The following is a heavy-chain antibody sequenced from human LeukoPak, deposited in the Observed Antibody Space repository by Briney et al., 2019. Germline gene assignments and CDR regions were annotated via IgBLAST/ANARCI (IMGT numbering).Heavy chain of an antibody. V-gene: IGHV4-34*01. Sequence: SETLSVTCVVYGGSFIGYYWCWIRQPPGKGLEGIGEINHSGSTNYNPSLKSRVTISVDTSKNQFSLKLSSVTAADTAVYYCARGLGVVIRRFDTWGQGTLVTVSS. CDR1: GGSFIGYY. CDR3: ARGLGVVIRRFDT. J-gene: IGHJ5*02. D-gene: IGHD3-3*01. CDR2: INHSGST.